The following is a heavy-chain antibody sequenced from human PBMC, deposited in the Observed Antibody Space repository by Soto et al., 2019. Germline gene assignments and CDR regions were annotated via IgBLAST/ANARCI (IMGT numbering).Heavy chain of an antibody. CDR2: ISAYNGNT. CDR3: ARAGDVLRFLDWSTTRSGWFDP. CDR1: GYTFTSYG. Sequence: QVQLVQSGAEVKKPGASVKVSCKASGYTFTSYGISWVRQAPGQGLEWMGWISAYNGNTNYAQKLQGRVTMTTDTSTSTAYMELRSLRSDYTAVYYFARAGDVLRFLDWSTTRSGWFDPWGQGTLVTVSS. V-gene: IGHV1-18*04. J-gene: IGHJ5*02. D-gene: IGHD3-3*01.